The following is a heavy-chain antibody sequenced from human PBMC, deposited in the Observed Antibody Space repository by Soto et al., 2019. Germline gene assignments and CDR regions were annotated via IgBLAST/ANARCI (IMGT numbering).Heavy chain of an antibody. D-gene: IGHD3-10*01. V-gene: IGHV4-39*01. Sequence: KASETLSLTCTVSGGSISSSSYSWGWIRQPPGKGLEWIGSIYYSGSTYYNPSLKSRVTISVDTSKNQFSLKLSSVTDADTAVYYCAPERLLWFGEYYYYYGMDVWGQGTTVTVSS. J-gene: IGHJ6*02. CDR2: IYYSGST. CDR1: GGSISSSSYS. CDR3: APERLLWFGEYYYYYGMDV.